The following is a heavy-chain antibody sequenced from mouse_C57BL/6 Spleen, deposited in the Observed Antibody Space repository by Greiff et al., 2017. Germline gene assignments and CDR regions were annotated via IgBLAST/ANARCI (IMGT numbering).Heavy chain of an antibody. V-gene: IGHV1-69*01. Sequence: QVQLQQPGAELVMPGASVKLSCKASGYTFTSYWMHWVKQRPGQGLEWIGEIDPSASYTNYNQKFKGKSTLTVDKSSSTAYMQLSSLTSEDSAVYYCASGYDNYWGQGTTLTVSS. J-gene: IGHJ2*01. CDR1: GYTFTSYW. D-gene: IGHD2-2*01. CDR2: IDPSASYT. CDR3: ASGYDNY.